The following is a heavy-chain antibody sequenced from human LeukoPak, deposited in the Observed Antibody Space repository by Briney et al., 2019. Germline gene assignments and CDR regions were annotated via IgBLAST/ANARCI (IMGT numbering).Heavy chain of an antibody. D-gene: IGHD5-24*01. CDR2: IIPILGIA. J-gene: IGHJ3*02. Sequence: ASVKVSCKASGGTFSSYAISWVRQAPGQGLEWMGRIIPILGIANYAQKFQGRVTITADKSTSTAYMELSSLRSEDTAVYYCARDRSGWGDGYIQWRAFDIWGQGTMVTVSS. V-gene: IGHV1-69*04. CDR3: ARDRSGWGDGYIQWRAFDI. CDR1: GGTFSSYA.